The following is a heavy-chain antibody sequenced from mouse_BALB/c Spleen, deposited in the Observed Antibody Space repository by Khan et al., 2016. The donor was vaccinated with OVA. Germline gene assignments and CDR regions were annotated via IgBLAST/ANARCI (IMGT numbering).Heavy chain of an antibody. CDR1: GFTFSSYS. CDR2: ISSGGDYT. J-gene: IGHJ3*01. D-gene: IGHD1-1*01. V-gene: IGHV5-6*01. Sequence: EVNVVESGGDLVKPGGSLKFSCAASGFTFSSYSMSWVRQTPDKRLEWVATISSGGDYTYYSDNVKGRFTISRDNAKNTLYLQMSSLKSEDTDMYYCASHLAGSFAYWGQGTRVTVSA. CDR3: ASHLAGSFAY.